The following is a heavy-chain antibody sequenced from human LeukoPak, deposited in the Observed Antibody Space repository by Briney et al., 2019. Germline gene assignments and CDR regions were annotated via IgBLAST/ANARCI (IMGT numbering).Heavy chain of an antibody. Sequence: PSQTLSLTCTVSGGSISSGGYYWSWIRQPPGKGLEWIGSIYYSGSTYYNPSLKSRVTISVDTSKNQFSLKLSSVTAADTAVYYCANLNPIAAAGTGDYWGQGTLVTVSS. J-gene: IGHJ4*02. CDR3: ANLNPIAAAGTGDY. V-gene: IGHV4-39*07. CDR2: IYYSGST. CDR1: GGSISSGGYY. D-gene: IGHD6-13*01.